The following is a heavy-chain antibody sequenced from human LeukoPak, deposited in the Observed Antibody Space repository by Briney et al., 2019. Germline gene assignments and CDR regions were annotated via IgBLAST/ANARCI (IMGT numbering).Heavy chain of an antibody. CDR2: IRQDGSEK. Sequence: QPGGSLRLSCAASGFTFSSYWMSWVRQAPGKGLEWVANIRQDGSEKYYVDSVKGRFTISRDNAKNSLYLQMNSLRAEDTAVYYCARGSIAAADSFDYWGQGTLVTVSS. V-gene: IGHV3-7*01. J-gene: IGHJ4*02. D-gene: IGHD6-13*01. CDR1: GFTFSSYW. CDR3: ARGSIAAADSFDY.